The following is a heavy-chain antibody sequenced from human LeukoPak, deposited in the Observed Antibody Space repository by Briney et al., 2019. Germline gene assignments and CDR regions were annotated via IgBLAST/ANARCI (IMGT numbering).Heavy chain of an antibody. CDR3: TRRDAVACLLLDY. CDR1: GFTFSGSA. Sequence: GGSLRLSCAASGFTFSGSAMHWVRQASGKGLEWVGRIRSKANSYATAYAASVKGRFTISRDDSKNTAYLQMNSLKTEDTAVYYCTRRDAVACLLLDYWGQGTLVTVSS. J-gene: IGHJ4*02. V-gene: IGHV3-73*01. D-gene: IGHD6-19*01. CDR2: IRSKANSYAT.